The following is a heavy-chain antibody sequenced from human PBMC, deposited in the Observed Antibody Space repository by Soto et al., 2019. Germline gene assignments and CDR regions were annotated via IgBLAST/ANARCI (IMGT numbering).Heavy chain of an antibody. CDR1: GFTFSSYA. V-gene: IGHV3-23*01. Sequence: VQLLESGGALVQPGGSLRLSCAASGFTFSSYAIYWVRQAPGKGLEWVSTISNDGDRYYADSVEGRFTISRDNSKDTLYLQMNSLRAEDTAVYYCAKPKYRGVGLNVWGQGTTVTVSS. CDR3: AKPKYRGVGLNV. CDR2: ISNDGDR. D-gene: IGHD3-10*01. J-gene: IGHJ6*02.